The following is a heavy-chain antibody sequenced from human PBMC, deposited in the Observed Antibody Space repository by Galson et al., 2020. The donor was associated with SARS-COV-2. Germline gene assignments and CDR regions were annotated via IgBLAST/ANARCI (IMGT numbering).Heavy chain of an antibody. J-gene: IGHJ3*02. CDR2: IYDSGTP. CDR1: GGSISSGSYS. CDR3: ARGRSYDILTFDAFDI. V-gene: IGHV4-30-2*01. D-gene: IGHD3-9*01. Sequence: SETLSLTCNVSGGSISSGSYSWNWIRQPPGKGLEWIGYIYDSGTPHYDPSLKSRVTISVDKPKNQFSLKLNSVTAADTAVYYCARGRSYDILTFDAFDIWGQGTTVTVSS.